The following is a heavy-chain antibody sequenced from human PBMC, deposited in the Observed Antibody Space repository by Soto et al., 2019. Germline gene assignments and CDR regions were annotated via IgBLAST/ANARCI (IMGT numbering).Heavy chain of an antibody. D-gene: IGHD6-19*01. CDR3: AKDGLYSSGCFDY. CDR2: ITGSGGGT. Sequence: PGGSLRLSCAASGFTFSSYAMSWVRQAPGKGLEWVSGITGSGGGTYYADSVKGRFTISRDNSKNTLYLQMNSLRAEETAVYYCAKDGLYSSGCFDYWGQGTLVTVSS. V-gene: IGHV3-23*01. CDR1: GFTFSSYA. J-gene: IGHJ4*02.